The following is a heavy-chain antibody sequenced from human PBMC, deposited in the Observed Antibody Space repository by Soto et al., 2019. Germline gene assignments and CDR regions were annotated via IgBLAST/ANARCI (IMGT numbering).Heavy chain of an antibody. V-gene: IGHV5-51*01. CDR1: GYSFTSYW. J-gene: IGHJ6*03. Sequence: GESLKISCKGSGYSFTSYWIGWVRQMPGKGLEWMGIIYPGDSDTRYSPSFQGQVTISADKSISTAYLQWSSLKASDTAMFYCARHVIGQLGPDYYMDVWGKGTTVTVSS. CDR2: IYPGDSDT. D-gene: IGHD6-6*01. CDR3: ARHVIGQLGPDYYMDV.